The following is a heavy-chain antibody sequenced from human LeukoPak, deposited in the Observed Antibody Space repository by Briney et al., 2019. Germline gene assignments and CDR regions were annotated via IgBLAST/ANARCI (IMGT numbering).Heavy chain of an antibody. J-gene: IGHJ4*02. V-gene: IGHV4-61*02. CDR1: GGSISSGSYY. D-gene: IGHD4-23*01. CDR2: IYTSGST. CDR3: ATWDDGGRLFDY. Sequence: SETLSLTCTVSGGSISSGSYYWSWIRQPAGKGLEWIGRIYTSGSTNYNPSLKSRVTISVDTSKNQFSLKLSSVTAADTAVYYCATWDDGGRLFDYWGQGALVTVSS.